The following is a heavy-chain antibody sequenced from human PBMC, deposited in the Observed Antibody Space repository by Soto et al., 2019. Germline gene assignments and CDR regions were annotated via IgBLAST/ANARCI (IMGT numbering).Heavy chain of an antibody. CDR2: IDPSDSYT. CDR3: ARQTPYCSGGSCYTDNWFDP. CDR1: GYSFTSYW. V-gene: IGHV5-10-1*01. J-gene: IGHJ5*02. Sequence: PGESLKISCKGSGYSFTSYWISWVRQMPGKGLEWMGRIDPSDSYTNYSPSFQGHVTISADKSISTAYLQWSSLKASDTAMYYCARQTPYCSGGSCYTDNWFDPWGQGTLVTVSS. D-gene: IGHD2-15*01.